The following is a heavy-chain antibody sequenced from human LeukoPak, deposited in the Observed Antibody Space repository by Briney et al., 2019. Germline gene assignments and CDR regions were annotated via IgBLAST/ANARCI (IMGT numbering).Heavy chain of an antibody. CDR2: ISSNGATT. CDR3: ASSRSGWIYFDY. D-gene: IGHD6-19*01. Sequence: GGSLRLSCSASGFTFNRFYLHWVRQAPGKGLEFVSHISSNGATTYYADSVKGRFTISRDNSKNTLYLQMSSLRVEDTAVYYCASSRSGWIYFDYWGQGTLVTVSS. V-gene: IGHV3-64*04. CDR1: GFTFNRFY. J-gene: IGHJ4*02.